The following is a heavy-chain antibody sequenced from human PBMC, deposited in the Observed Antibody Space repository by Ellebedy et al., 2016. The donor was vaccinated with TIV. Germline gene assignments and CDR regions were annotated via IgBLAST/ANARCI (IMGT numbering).Heavy chain of an antibody. CDR1: GGSISGTPYY. CDR3: ARSHEVNTWHWRYQY. V-gene: IGHV4-31*03. CDR2: TSYSGTT. J-gene: IGHJ1*01. D-gene: IGHD1-1*01. Sequence: LRLSXTVSGGSISGTPYYWTWIRQHPGKGPEWIGYTSYSGTTYYNPSLKSRVGMSLDTSKNQFSLTLSSVTAADTAVYYCARSHEVNTWHWRYQYWGRGTLVTVSS.